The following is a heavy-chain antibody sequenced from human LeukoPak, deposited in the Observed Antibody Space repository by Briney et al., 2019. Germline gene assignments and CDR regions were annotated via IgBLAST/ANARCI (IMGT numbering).Heavy chain of an antibody. Sequence: PSETLSLTCTVSGGSISSSSYYWGWIRQPPGKGLEWIGSIYYSGSTYYNPSLKSRVTISVDTSKNQFSLKLSSVTAADTAVYYCASAYYDFWSGYYTSYFDYWGQGTLVTVSS. CDR1: GGSISSSSYY. J-gene: IGHJ4*02. CDR3: ASAYYDFWSGYYTSYFDY. D-gene: IGHD3-3*01. V-gene: IGHV4-39*01. CDR2: IYYSGST.